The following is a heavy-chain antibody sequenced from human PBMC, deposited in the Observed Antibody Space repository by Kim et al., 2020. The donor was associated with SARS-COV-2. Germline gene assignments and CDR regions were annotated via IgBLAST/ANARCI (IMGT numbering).Heavy chain of an antibody. CDR1: GFTFSSYA. CDR2: ISYDGSNK. J-gene: IGHJ3*02. D-gene: IGHD3-10*01. CDR3: ARGSITMVRGVINDAFDI. Sequence: GGSLRLSCAASGFTFSSYAMHWVRQAPGKGLEWVAVISYDGSNKYYADSVKGRFTISRDNSKNTLYLQMNSLRAEDTAVYYCARGSITMVRGVINDAFDIWGQGTMVTVSS. V-gene: IGHV3-30*04.